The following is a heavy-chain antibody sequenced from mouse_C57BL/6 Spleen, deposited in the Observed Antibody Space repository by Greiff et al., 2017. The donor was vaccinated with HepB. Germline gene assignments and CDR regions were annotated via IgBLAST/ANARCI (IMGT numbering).Heavy chain of an antibody. CDR2: IYPGDGDT. V-gene: IGHV1-82*01. D-gene: IGHD4-1*01. CDR1: GYAFSSSW. CDR3: ARSKANWGDY. J-gene: IGHJ2*01. Sequence: VQLQQSGPELVKPGASVKISCKASGYAFSSSWMNWVKQRPGKGLEWIGRIYPGDGDTNYNGKFKGKATLTADKSSSTAYMQLSSLTSEDSAVYFCARSKANWGDYWGQGTTLTVSS.